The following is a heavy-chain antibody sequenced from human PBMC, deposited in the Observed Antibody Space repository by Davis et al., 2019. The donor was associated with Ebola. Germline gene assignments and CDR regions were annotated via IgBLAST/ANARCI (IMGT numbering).Heavy chain of an antibody. CDR3: ATGSRLIYALPYNYYGMDV. D-gene: IGHD7-27*01. CDR2: ISRSSSYI. CDR1: GFTFTSYS. Sequence: PGGSLRLSCAASGFTFTSYSMNWVRQAPGKGLEWVSSISRSSSYIYYADSVKGRFTISRDNSKNSLYLQMNSLRSDDTALYYCATGSRLIYALPYNYYGMDVWGQGTAVTVSS. V-gene: IGHV3-21*03. J-gene: IGHJ6*02.